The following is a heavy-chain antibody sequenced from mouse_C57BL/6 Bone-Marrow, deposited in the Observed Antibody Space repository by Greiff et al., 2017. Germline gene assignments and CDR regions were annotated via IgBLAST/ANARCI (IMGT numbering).Heavy chain of an antibody. CDR1: GYTFTSYW. CDR2: INPSSGYT. D-gene: IGHD1-1*01. CDR3: ASTYYDGSSYRYFDV. Sequence: QVQLLQSGAELAKPGASVKLSCKASGYTFTSYWMHWVKQRPGQGLEWIGYINPSSGYTKYNQKFKDKATLTADKSYSTAYRQLSSLTYEDSAVYNCASTYYDGSSYRYFDVWGAGTTVTVSS. J-gene: IGHJ1*01. V-gene: IGHV1-7*01.